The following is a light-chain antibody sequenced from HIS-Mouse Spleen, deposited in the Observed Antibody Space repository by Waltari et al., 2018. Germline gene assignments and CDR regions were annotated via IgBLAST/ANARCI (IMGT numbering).Light chain of an antibody. CDR3: YSTDSSGNHRV. CDR1: ALPKNY. J-gene: IGLJ2*01. V-gene: IGLV3-10*01. Sequence: SYELTQPPSVSVSPGQTARITCTGDALPKNYAYWYQQKSGQAPVVVIDEDSKRPSGIHAGFSGSSSGTMATLTISGAQVEDEADYYCYSTDSSGNHRVFGGGTKLTVL. CDR2: EDS.